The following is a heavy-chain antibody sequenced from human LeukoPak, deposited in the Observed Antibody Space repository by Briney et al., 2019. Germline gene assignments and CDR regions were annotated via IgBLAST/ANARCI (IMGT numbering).Heavy chain of an antibody. CDR1: GFTFSNYG. CDR3: ARDLEVPTLYGDYVPFDY. CDR2: IKQDGSEK. Sequence: GGSLRLSCAASGFTFSNYGMSWVRQAPGKGLEWVASIKQDGSEKFYVDSVKGRFTISRDNAKNTLYLQMNSLRAEDTAVYYCARDLEVPTLYGDYVPFDYWGQGTLVTVSS. J-gene: IGHJ4*02. V-gene: IGHV3-7*01. D-gene: IGHD4-17*01.